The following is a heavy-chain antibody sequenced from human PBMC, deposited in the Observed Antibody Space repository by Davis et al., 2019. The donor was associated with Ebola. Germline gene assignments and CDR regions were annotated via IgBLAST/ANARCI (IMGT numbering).Heavy chain of an antibody. V-gene: IGHV1-18*01. CDR1: GYTFTSYG. J-gene: IGHJ4*02. CDR3: ARDRGYTSGWYVPH. D-gene: IGHD6-19*01. Sequence: AASVKVSCKASGYTFTSYGISWVRQAPGQGLEWMGWISAYNGNTNYAQKLQGRVTMTTDTSTSTAYMELRSLRSADTAVYSCARDRGYTSGWYVPHWGQGTLVTVSS. CDR2: ISAYNGNT.